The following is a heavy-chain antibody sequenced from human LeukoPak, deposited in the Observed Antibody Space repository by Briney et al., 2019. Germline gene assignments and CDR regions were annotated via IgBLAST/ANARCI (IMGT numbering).Heavy chain of an antibody. CDR3: ARDPYYYDSSGYYSYYFDY. CDR1: GVSISTSNSY. Sequence: SETLSLTCTVSGVSISTSNSYWGWIRQPPGKGLEWIGSIYYSGSTYYNPSLKSRVTISVDTSKNQFSLKLSSVTAADTAVYYCARDPYYYDSSGYYSYYFDYWGQGTLVTVSS. V-gene: IGHV4-39*07. J-gene: IGHJ4*02. CDR2: IYYSGST. D-gene: IGHD3-22*01.